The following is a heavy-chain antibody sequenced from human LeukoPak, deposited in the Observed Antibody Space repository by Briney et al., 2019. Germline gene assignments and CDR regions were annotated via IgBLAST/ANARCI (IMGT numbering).Heavy chain of an antibody. CDR3: ARGRPHGSGVGGMDV. Sequence: ASVKVSCKASGDTFSNYAINWVRQAPGQGLEWMGRIIPILDITNYAQKFQGRVTITADKSTSTAYMELSSLISEDTAVYYCARGRPHGSGVGGMDVWGEGTKVIVSS. CDR2: IIPILDIT. D-gene: IGHD3-10*01. V-gene: IGHV1-69*04. J-gene: IGHJ6*04. CDR1: GDTFSNYA.